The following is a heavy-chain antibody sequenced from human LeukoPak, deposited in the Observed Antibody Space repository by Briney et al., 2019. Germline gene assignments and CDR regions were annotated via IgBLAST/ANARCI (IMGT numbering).Heavy chain of an antibody. Sequence: PGESLKISCKGSGYSFTSYWIGWVRQMPGKGLEWMGIIYPGDSDTRYSPSFQGQVTISADKSISTAYLQWSSLKASDTAMYYCAGHVWYDSDSLDAFDFWGQGTMVTVSS. CDR3: AGHVWYDSDSLDAFDF. D-gene: IGHD3-10*01. V-gene: IGHV5-51*01. CDR2: IYPGDSDT. CDR1: GYSFTSYW. J-gene: IGHJ3*01.